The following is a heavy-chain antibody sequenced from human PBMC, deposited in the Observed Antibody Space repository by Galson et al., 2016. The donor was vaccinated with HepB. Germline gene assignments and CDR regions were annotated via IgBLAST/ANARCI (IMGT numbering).Heavy chain of an antibody. CDR2: IHIGGST. CDR1: GFSVSSNY. J-gene: IGHJ3*02. CDR3: VRDTWKWGYNYASDASDI. Sequence: SLRLSCAASGFSVSSNYMSWVRQTPGKGLEWVSVIHIGGSTYYRDSVKGRVTISRDNSKNTVYLQMNSLRAVDTAVYFCVRDTWKWGYNYASDASDIWGRGTMVTVSS. D-gene: IGHD5-18*01. V-gene: IGHV3-53*01.